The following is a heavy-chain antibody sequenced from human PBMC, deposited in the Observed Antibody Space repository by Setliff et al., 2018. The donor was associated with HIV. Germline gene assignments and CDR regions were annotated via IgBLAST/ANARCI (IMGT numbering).Heavy chain of an antibody. J-gene: IGHJ4*02. CDR2: ISGSGDST. CDR1: GFTFGSYA. Sequence: GGSLRLSCAPSGFTFGSYAMSWVRQAPGKGLEWVSVISGSGDSTFYADSLRGRFTISRDNSKNTLYLQMNSLRVEDTAVYYCATDCAVVGGTGSLDSWGQGTLVTVSS. V-gene: IGHV3-23*01. CDR3: ATDCAVVGGTGSLDS. D-gene: IGHD1-26*01.